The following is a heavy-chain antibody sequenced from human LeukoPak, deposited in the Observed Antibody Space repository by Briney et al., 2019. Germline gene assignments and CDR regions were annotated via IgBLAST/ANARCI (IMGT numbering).Heavy chain of an antibody. CDR2: IYPGDSDT. Sequence: GESLKISCKVPGYNFATYWIGWVRQMSGKGLEWMGIIYPGDSDTRYSPSFQGQVTISADKSVTTAYLQWSSLPASDTAMYYCARFPTDSSTLFDYWGQGTLVTVSS. V-gene: IGHV5-51*01. J-gene: IGHJ4*02. CDR3: ARFPTDSSTLFDY. D-gene: IGHD6-13*01. CDR1: GYNFATYW.